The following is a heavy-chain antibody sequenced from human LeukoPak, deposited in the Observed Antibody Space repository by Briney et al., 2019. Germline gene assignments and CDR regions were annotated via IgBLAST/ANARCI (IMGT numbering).Heavy chain of an antibody. CDR3: VRLRRNSDTSGFYYYYDY. CDR2: ISVRSNYI. CDR1: GYTFSSYS. V-gene: IGHV3-21*01. D-gene: IGHD3-22*01. Sequence: GGSLRLSCAASGYTFSSYSINWVRQAPGEGLEWVSSISVRSNYIYYADSVRGRFSISRDDARDSLYLQMNSLRAEDTAAYYCVRLRRNSDTSGFYYYYDYWGQGTLVTVSS. J-gene: IGHJ4*02.